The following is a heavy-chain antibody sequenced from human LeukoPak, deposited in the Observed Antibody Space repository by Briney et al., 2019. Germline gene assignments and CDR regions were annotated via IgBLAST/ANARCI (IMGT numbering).Heavy chain of an antibody. Sequence: GGSLRLSCVGSGFTFSSHAMSWVRQAPGKGLEWVSSISSSSSYIYYADSVKGRFTISRDNAKNSLYLQMNSLRAEDTAVYYCARGSGSSDYWGQGTLVTVSS. D-gene: IGHD3-10*01. J-gene: IGHJ4*02. CDR3: ARGSGSSDY. CDR2: ISSSSSYI. CDR1: GFTFSSHA. V-gene: IGHV3-21*01.